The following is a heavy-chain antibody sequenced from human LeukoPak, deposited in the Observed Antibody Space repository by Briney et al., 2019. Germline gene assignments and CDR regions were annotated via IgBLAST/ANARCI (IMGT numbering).Heavy chain of an antibody. CDR3: ARESSLAAEPCCFDY. CDR2: IRDNGAGT. Sequence: PGGSLRLSCAASGFTFSSYAMHWVRQAPGKGLEYVSAIRDNGAGTYYTKSVKDRFTISRDNSKNTLYLQMNSLRAEDTAVYYCARESSLAAEPCCFDYWGQGTLVTVSS. V-gene: IGHV3-64*01. D-gene: IGHD6-13*01. CDR1: GFTFSSYA. J-gene: IGHJ4*02.